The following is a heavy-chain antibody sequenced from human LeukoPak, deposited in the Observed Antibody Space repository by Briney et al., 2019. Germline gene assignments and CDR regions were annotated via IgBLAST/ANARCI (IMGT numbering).Heavy chain of an antibody. V-gene: IGHV1-69*15. Sequence: GASVKVSCKASGGTFSSYAISWVRQAPGQGLEWMGRIIPIFGTANYAQKFQGRVTITADESTSTAYMELSCLRSEDTAVYYCASDSSGYYTKAFDIWGQGTMVTVSS. D-gene: IGHD3-22*01. J-gene: IGHJ3*02. CDR2: IIPIFGTA. CDR3: ASDSSGYYTKAFDI. CDR1: GGTFSSYA.